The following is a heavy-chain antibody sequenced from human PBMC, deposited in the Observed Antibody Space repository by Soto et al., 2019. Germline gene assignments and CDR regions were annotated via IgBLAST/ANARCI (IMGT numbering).Heavy chain of an antibody. D-gene: IGHD6-13*01. CDR1: GFTFDDYA. V-gene: IGHV3-9*01. CDR3: AKDTQEQQLGPGDY. CDR2: INWNSDNT. J-gene: IGHJ4*02. Sequence: QPGGSLRLSCAASGFTFDDYAMHWVRQAPGKGLEWVSSINWNSDNTAYAASVKGRFTISRDNAKNSLFLQMNSLRAEDTAFYYCAKDTQEQQLGPGDYWGQGTLVTVSS.